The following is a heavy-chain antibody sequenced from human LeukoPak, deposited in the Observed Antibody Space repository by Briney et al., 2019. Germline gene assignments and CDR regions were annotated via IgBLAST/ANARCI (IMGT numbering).Heavy chain of an antibody. V-gene: IGHV3-66*01. D-gene: IGHD3-22*01. CDR2: IYSGGTT. Sequence: GGSLRLSWVVSGFTVSTNYMSWVRQAPGQGLALVSIIYSGGTTNYADSVKGRFTISRDNSKNTLYLQLNSLRAEDTAVYYCARDRTYGSSGYYFDYWGQGTLVTVSS. CDR3: ARDRTYGSSGYYFDY. J-gene: IGHJ4*02. CDR1: GFTVSTNY.